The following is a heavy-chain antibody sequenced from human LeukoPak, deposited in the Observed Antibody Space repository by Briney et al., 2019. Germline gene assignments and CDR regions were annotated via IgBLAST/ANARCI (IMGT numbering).Heavy chain of an antibody. CDR1: GYTFSYYW. J-gene: IGHJ4*02. CDR2: INQDGRVK. Sequence: GGSLRLSCTASGYTFSYYWREWVRQAPGKGLEWVANINQDGRVKYYVDSVKGRFTISRDNTKNSLSLRMDTLRDDDTAVYYCSRSLEYSGQGTLVTVSS. CDR3: SRSLEY. V-gene: IGHV3-7*01.